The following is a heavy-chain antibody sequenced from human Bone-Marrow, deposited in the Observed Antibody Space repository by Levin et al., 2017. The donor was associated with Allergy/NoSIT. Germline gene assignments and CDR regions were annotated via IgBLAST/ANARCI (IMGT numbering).Heavy chain of an antibody. CDR3: ARDYGYGFDY. J-gene: IGHJ4*02. V-gene: IGHV3-11*01. CDR2: IYSGGAFTT. CDR1: GFTFSDYY. Sequence: GESLKISCAASGFTFSDYYMSWIRQAPGKGLEWVSYIYSGGAFTTYYAASVKGRFTITRDNDRKSVYLEMHILRAEDTAVYYCARDYGYGFDYWGQGTLVAVSS. D-gene: IGHD5-18*01.